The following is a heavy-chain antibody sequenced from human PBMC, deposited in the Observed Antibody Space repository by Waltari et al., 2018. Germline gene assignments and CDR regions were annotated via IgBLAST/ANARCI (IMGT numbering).Heavy chain of an antibody. D-gene: IGHD3-3*02. CDR1: GGSISSSSYY. V-gene: IGHV4-39*07. J-gene: IGHJ4*02. CDR2: IYYSGST. Sequence: QLQLQESGPGLVKPSETLSLTCTVSGGSISSSSYYWGWIRQPPGKGLEWIGSIYYSGSTYYNPSLKSRVNISVDTSKNQFSLKLSSVTAADTAVYYCARDGWSRIFGVVIPDYWGQGTLVTVSS. CDR3: ARDGWSRIFGVVIPDY.